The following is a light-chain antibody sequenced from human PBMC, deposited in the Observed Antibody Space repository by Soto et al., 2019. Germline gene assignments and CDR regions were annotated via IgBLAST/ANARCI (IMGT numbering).Light chain of an antibody. Sequence: QPVLTQSPAASASLGASVKLTCTLSSGHSSYVIAWHQQHPEKGPRYLMKVNSDGSHSKGDGIPDRFSGSSSGAERYLTISSLQSEDEADYYCQTWGTGYWVFGGGTKLTVL. J-gene: IGLJ3*02. CDR1: SGHSSYV. V-gene: IGLV4-69*02. CDR2: VNSDGSH. CDR3: QTWGTGYWV.